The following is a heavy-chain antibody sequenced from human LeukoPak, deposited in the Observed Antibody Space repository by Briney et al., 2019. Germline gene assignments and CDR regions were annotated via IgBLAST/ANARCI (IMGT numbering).Heavy chain of an antibody. D-gene: IGHD6-19*01. CDR2: IYYSGST. J-gene: IGHJ5*02. Sequence: SDTLSLTCTVSGGSISSYYWSWTRQPPGKGLEWIGYIYYSGSTNYNPSLKSRVTISIDTSKNQFSLKLSSVTAADTAVYYCARTPTRYSSGWYNWFDPWGQGTLVTVSS. V-gene: IGHV4-59*01. CDR3: ARTPTRYSSGWYNWFDP. CDR1: GGSISSYY.